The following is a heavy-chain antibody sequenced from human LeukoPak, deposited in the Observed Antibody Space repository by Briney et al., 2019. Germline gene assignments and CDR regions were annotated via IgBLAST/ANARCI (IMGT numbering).Heavy chain of an antibody. D-gene: IGHD1-26*01. J-gene: IGHJ3*02. CDR3: ARHSRSYYKDAFDI. Sequence: PSETLSLTCTVSGGSISSSSYYWGWIRPPPGKGLEWIESIYYSGRTYYNPSLKSRVTISVDTSKNHFPLKLSSVTAADTAVYYCARHSRSYYKDAFDIWGQGTMVTVSS. CDR2: IYYSGRT. CDR1: GGSISSSSYY. V-gene: IGHV4-39*01.